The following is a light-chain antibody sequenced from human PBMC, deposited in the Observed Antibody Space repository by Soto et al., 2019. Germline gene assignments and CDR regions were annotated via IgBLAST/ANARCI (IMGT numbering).Light chain of an antibody. Sequence: DIQMTQSPSTLSASVGDRVTITCRASQSISSWLAWYQQKPGKAPKLLIYKASSLQSGVPSRFSGSGSGTEFTLTISSLHPDDFATYYCQQYDSYRITFGHGTRLDIK. CDR1: QSISSW. CDR3: QQYDSYRIT. V-gene: IGKV1-5*03. J-gene: IGKJ5*01. CDR2: KAS.